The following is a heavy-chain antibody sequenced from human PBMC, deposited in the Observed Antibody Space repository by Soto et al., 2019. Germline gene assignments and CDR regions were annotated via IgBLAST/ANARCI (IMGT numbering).Heavy chain of an antibody. J-gene: IGHJ4*02. CDR2: INAGNGNT. D-gene: IGHD6-19*01. CDR1: GYTFTSYA. CDR3: ARPGYSSGLTDY. Sequence: GALVKVSCRAFGYTFTSYAMHWVRQAPGQRLEWMGWINAGNGNTKYSQKFQGRVTITRDTSASTAYMELSSLRSEDTAVYYCARPGYSSGLTDYGGQGTLVTVSS. V-gene: IGHV1-3*01.